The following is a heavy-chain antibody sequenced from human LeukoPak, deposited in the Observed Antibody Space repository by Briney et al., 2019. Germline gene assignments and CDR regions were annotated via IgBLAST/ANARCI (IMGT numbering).Heavy chain of an antibody. J-gene: IGHJ4*02. CDR2: IDSDGSRI. D-gene: IGHD3-10*01. CDR1: GFTFSSYW. V-gene: IGHV3-74*01. Sequence: GGSLRLSCAASGFTFSSYWMHWVRQAPGKGLVWVSRIDSDGSRISHGDSVKGRFTISRDNAKNTLSLLMNSLRPEDTAVYYCASLFHWGQGTLVTVSS. CDR3: ASLFH.